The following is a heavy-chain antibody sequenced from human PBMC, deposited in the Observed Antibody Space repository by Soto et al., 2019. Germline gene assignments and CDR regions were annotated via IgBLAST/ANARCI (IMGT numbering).Heavy chain of an antibody. J-gene: IGHJ6*02. Sequence: GGSLRLSCAASGFSFSNYEMNWVRQARGKGLEWASCISSSGSTIYYGDSFMGRFNIASNDAQNSLCLQMDQLRVEDTAVYYCAGDGYKLFYHYGLDVHGQRSPVTV. D-gene: IGHD5-12*01. CDR1: GFSFSNYE. V-gene: IGHV3-48*03. CDR3: AGDGYKLFYHYGLDV. CDR2: ISSSGSTI.